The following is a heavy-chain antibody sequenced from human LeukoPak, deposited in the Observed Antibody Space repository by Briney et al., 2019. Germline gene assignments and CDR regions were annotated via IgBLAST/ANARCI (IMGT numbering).Heavy chain of an antibody. CDR3: ARDQVAAATDY. Sequence: GGSLRLSCAASGFTFSSYWMSWVRQAPGKGLEWVANIKQDGSEKYYVGSVKGRFTISRDNAKNSLYLQMNSLRAEDTAVYYCARDQVAAATDYWGQGNLVTVSS. CDR2: IKQDGSEK. CDR1: GFTFSSYW. D-gene: IGHD6-13*01. V-gene: IGHV3-7*01. J-gene: IGHJ4*02.